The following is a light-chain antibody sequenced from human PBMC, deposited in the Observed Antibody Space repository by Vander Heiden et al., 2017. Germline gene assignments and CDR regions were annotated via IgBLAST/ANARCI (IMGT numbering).Light chain of an antibody. V-gene: IGKV1-39*01. J-gene: IGKJ1*01. CDR3: QQTYNTFRT. CDR2: AAS. Sequence: DVQMTQSPASLSASEGERVTISCRASQYMRNYLNWYQQKPGRAPKLLISAASNWQSGVPARFNGSGSGTYFTLTITNLQPEDFATYYCQQTYNTFRTFGQGTKVEIK. CDR1: QYMRNY.